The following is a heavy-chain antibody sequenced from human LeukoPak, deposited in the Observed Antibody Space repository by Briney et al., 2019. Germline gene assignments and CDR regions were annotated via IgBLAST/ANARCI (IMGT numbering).Heavy chain of an antibody. D-gene: IGHD1-26*01. CDR1: GFTFSSYS. CDR2: ISSSSSYI. V-gene: IGHV3-21*01. CDR3: ARAEWELLGPDY. Sequence: GGSLRLSCAASGFTFSSYSMNWVRQAPGKGLEWVSSISSSSSYIYCADSVKGRFTISRDNAKNSLYLQMNSLRAEDTAVYYCARAEWELLGPDYWGQGTLVTVSS. J-gene: IGHJ4*02.